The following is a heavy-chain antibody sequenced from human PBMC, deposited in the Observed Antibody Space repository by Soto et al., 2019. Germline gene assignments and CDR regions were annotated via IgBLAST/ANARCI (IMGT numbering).Heavy chain of an antibody. Sequence: SSETLSFTCTVSGGSISSGGYYWSWIRQHPGKGLEWIGYIYYSGSTNYNPSLKSRVTISVDTSKNQFSLKLSSVTAADTAVYYCASGRITPIVAYYFDYWGQGTLVTVSS. CDR1: GGSISSGGYY. J-gene: IGHJ4*02. V-gene: IGHV4-61*08. CDR2: IYYSGST. CDR3: ASGRITPIVAYYFDY. D-gene: IGHD3-22*01.